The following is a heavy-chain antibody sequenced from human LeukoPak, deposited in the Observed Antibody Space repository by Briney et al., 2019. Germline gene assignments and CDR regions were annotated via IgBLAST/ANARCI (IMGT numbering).Heavy chain of an antibody. CDR2: ISSSSSYI. Sequence: GGSLRLSCAASGFTFSSYSMNWVRQAPGKGLEWVSSISSSSSYIYYADSVKGRFTISRDNAKNSLYLQMNSLRAEDTAVYYCASLYDYVWGSYRQIDYWGQGTLVTVSS. V-gene: IGHV3-21*01. J-gene: IGHJ4*02. CDR3: ASLYDYVWGSYRQIDY. CDR1: GFTFSSYS. D-gene: IGHD3-16*02.